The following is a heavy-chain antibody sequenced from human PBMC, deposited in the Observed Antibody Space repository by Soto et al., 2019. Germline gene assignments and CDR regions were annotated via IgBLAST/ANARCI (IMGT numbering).Heavy chain of an antibody. CDR2: ISGSGGST. J-gene: IGHJ4*02. V-gene: IGHV3-23*01. D-gene: IGHD3-10*01. CDR3: AKAPTNYCSGCYYYY. Sequence: EVQLLESGGGLVQPGGSLRLSCAASGFTFSSYAMSWVRQAPGKGLEWVSAISGSGGSTYYADSVKGRFTISRDNSKNPLYLLINSLRAEDTAVYHCAKAPTNYCSGCYYYYWGQGTLVTVSS. CDR1: GFTFSSYA.